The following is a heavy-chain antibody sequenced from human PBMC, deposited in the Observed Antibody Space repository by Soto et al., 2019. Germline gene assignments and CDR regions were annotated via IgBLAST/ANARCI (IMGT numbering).Heavy chain of an antibody. V-gene: IGHV3-30-3*01. Sequence: LRLSCAASGFTFSSYAMHWVRQAPGKGLEWVAVISYDGSNKYYADSVKGRFTISRDNSKNTLYLQMNSLRAEDTAVYYCARDGLYCSSTSCYLVYWGQGTLVTVSS. J-gene: IGHJ4*02. CDR2: ISYDGSNK. CDR3: ARDGLYCSSTSCYLVY. CDR1: GFTFSSYA. D-gene: IGHD2-2*01.